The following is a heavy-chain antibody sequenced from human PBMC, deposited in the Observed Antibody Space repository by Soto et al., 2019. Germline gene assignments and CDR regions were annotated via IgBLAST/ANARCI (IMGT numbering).Heavy chain of an antibody. J-gene: IGHJ3*02. V-gene: IGHV3-49*04. D-gene: IGHD1-7*01. Sequence: GGSLRLSCTASGFTFGDYAMSWVRQAPGKGLEWVGFIRSKAYGGTTEYAASVNGRFTISRDDSKSIAYLQMNSLKTEDTAVYYCTRPRYNWNYGAFDIWGQGTMVTVSS. CDR2: IRSKAYGGTT. CDR3: TRPRYNWNYGAFDI. CDR1: GFTFGDYA.